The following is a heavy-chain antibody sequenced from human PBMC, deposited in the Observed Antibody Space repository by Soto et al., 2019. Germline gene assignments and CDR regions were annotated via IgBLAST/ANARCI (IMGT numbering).Heavy chain of an antibody. J-gene: IGHJ5*02. D-gene: IGHD3-3*02. CDR1: GFTFSNAW. V-gene: IGHV3-15*07. CDR3: TTERRSFGVEYNWFDP. CDR2: IKSKTDGGTA. Sequence: EVQLVESGGGLVKPGGSLKLSCAASGFTFSNAWMNWVRQSPGRGLEWVGRIKSKTDGGTADYAAPVTGRFTISRDDSKNTMYLQMNSLKTEDTAVYYCTTERRSFGVEYNWFDPCGQGTLVTVSS.